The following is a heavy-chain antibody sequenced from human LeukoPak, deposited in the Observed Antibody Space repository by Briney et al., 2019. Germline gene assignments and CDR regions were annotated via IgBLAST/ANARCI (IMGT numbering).Heavy chain of an antibody. J-gene: IGHJ4*02. D-gene: IGHD1-1*01. CDR1: GFTFSNAW. CDR3: ISGGGTADY. Sequence: GGSLRLSCAASGFTFSNAWMNWMGWVRQAPGKGLEWVGLTKIKTDGGTPDYAALVKGRFTIPRDYSKNTVSLEMNSLETEDTAVYYCISGGGTADYWGQGTLVAVSS. CDR2: TKIKTDGGTP. V-gene: IGHV3-15*01.